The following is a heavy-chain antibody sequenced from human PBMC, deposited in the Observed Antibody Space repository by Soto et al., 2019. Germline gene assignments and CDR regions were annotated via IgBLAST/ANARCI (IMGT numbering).Heavy chain of an antibody. CDR1: GYTFTSYN. CDR2: IYASGGST. J-gene: IGHJ4*02. V-gene: IGHV1-46*01. D-gene: IGHD4-17*01. Sequence: QGKLMQSGAEVKKPGASVKVSCKASGYTFTSYNVHWVRQAPGQGLEWMGIIYASGGSTTYAQNFQGRLTVTRDTSTSTVYMELSSLRSDDTAVYYCFRGGFPDYGKEGRYWGQGTLVTVSS. CDR3: FRGGFPDYGKEGRY.